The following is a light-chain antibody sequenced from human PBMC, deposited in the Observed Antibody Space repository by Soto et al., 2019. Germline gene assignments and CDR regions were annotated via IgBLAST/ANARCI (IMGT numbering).Light chain of an antibody. CDR1: QSLVHSDGNTY. Sequence: DIVLTQTPLSSPVTLGQPASISCRSSQSLVHSDGNTYLNWLQQRPGQPPRLLIYEVSNRFSGVPDRFSGSGAGTDFTLEISRVEAEDVGVYYCMQTTQFHLTFGGGTKVEIK. CDR2: EVS. J-gene: IGKJ4*01. CDR3: MQTTQFHLT. V-gene: IGKV2-24*01.